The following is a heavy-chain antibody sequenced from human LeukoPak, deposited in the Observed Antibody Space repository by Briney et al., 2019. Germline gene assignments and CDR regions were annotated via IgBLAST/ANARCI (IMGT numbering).Heavy chain of an antibody. CDR2: MWYDGSNK. CDR3: ARRVARYYVDY. CDR1: GFTFRSYG. J-gene: IGHJ4*02. Sequence: GGSLRLSCAASGFTFRSYGMHWVRQAPGKGLEWVAVMWYDGSNKYYSDSVKGRFTISRDNSKNTLYLQMNSLSAEDTAVYYCARRVARYYVDYWGQGTLVTVSS. V-gene: IGHV3-33*01.